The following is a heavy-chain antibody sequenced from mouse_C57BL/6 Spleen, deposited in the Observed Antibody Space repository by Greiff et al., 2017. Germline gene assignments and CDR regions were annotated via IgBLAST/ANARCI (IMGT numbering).Heavy chain of an antibody. CDR1: GSTFTSYW. Sequence: QVHVKQPGAELVKPGASVKLSCKASGSTFTSYWLQWVKQRPGQGLEWIGEIDPSDSYTNSNQKFKGNATLTVDTSSSTAYMQLSSLTSEDSAVYYCAPGKGYAMDYWGQGTSVTVSS. J-gene: IGHJ4*01. D-gene: IGHD1-1*01. CDR2: IDPSDSYT. CDR3: APGKGYAMDY. V-gene: IGHV1-50*01.